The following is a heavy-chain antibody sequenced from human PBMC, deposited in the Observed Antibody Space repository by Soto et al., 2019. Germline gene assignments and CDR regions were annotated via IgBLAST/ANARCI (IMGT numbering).Heavy chain of an antibody. CDR3: ARSIVVVTALDY. CDR2: INAGNGNT. Sequence: ASVKVSSKASGYTFTSYAMHWVRQAPGQRLEGIEWINAGNGNTKYSQKFQGRVTITRDTSASTAYMELSSLRSDETAVYYCARSIVVVTALDYWGQGTLVTVS. V-gene: IGHV1-3*01. J-gene: IGHJ4*02. CDR1: GYTFTSYA. D-gene: IGHD2-21*02.